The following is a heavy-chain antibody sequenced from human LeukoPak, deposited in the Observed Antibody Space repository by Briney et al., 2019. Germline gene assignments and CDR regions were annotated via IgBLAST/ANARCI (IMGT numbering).Heavy chain of an antibody. J-gene: IGHJ6*03. CDR1: GGSISSSSYY. CDR3: ARPRSYYYYYMDV. CDR2: IYYSGST. V-gene: IGHV4-61*05. Sequence: SETLSLTCTVSGGSISSSSYYWGWIRQPPGKGLEWIGYIYYSGSTNYNPSLKSRLTISLDTSKNQFSLKLSSVTAADTAVYYCARPRSYYYYYMDVWGKGTTVTISS.